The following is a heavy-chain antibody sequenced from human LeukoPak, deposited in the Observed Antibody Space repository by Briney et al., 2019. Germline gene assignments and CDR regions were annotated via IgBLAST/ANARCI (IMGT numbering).Heavy chain of an antibody. CDR3: AKVTAYDCLSGYLVYYFDY. Sequence: GGSLRLSCAASGFTFSSYAMRWVRQAPGKGLEWVSAISGSGGSSYYSDSVKRRFTIARDNYKNTLYLQMNSLRAEDTAVYYCAKVTAYDCLSGYLVYYFDYWGEGTLVTVSS. CDR2: ISGSGGSS. D-gene: IGHD3-3*01. J-gene: IGHJ4*02. CDR1: GFTFSSYA. V-gene: IGHV3-23*01.